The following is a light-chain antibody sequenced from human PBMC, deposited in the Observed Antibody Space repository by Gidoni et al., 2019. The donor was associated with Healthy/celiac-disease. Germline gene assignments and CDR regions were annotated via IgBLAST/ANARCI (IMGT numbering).Light chain of an antibody. CDR2: AAS. CDR3: QQSYSNPGT. V-gene: IGKV1-39*01. J-gene: IGKJ4*01. Sequence: DIQMTQSPSSLSASVGDRVTITCRASQSISSYLNWYQQKPGKAPKLLIYAASSLRSGVPSRFSGSGSGTDFTLTISSLQPEDFATYYCQQSYSNPGTFGGGTKVEIK. CDR1: QSISSY.